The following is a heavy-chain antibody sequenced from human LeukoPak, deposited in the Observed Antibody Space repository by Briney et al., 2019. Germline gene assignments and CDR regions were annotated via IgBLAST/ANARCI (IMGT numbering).Heavy chain of an antibody. V-gene: IGHV3-15*01. CDR3: TTPERYYYDTSDFYGSPY. D-gene: IGHD3-22*01. CDR1: GFTVSSNY. Sequence: GGSLRLSCAASGFTVSSNYMSWVRQAPGKGLEWVGRITSKADGGTRGYAAPVKGRFTISRDDSKNTLYLQMHSLKTEDTAVYYCTTPERYYYDTSDFYGSPYWGQGTLVTVSS. CDR2: ITSKADGGTR. J-gene: IGHJ4*02.